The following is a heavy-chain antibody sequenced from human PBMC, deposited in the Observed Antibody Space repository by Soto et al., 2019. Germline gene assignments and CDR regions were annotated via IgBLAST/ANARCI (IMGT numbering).Heavy chain of an antibody. CDR3: ERLRRYCSSTSCYYYYGMDV. V-gene: IGHV4-34*01. CDR2: INHSGST. J-gene: IGHJ6*04. CDR1: GGSFSGYY. D-gene: IGHD2-2*01. Sequence: KTSETLSLTCAVYGGSFSGYYWSWIRQPPGKGLEWIGEINHSGSTNYNPSLKSRVTISVDTSKNQFSLKLSSVTAADTAVYYCERLRRYCSSTSCYYYYGMDVWGKGTTVTVSS.